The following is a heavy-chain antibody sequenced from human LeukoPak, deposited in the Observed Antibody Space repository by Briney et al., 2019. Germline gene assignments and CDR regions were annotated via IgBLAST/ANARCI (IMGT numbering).Heavy chain of an antibody. J-gene: IGHJ3*02. D-gene: IGHD5-24*01. CDR1: GGSISSGGYY. CDR3: ARAVSMASYAFDI. CDR2: IYYSGST. V-gene: IGHV4-31*03. Sequence: SETLSLTCTVSGGSISSGGYYWSWIRQHPGTGLEWIGYIYYSGSTYYNPSLKSRVTISVDTSKNQFSLKLSSVTAADTAVYYCARAVSMASYAFDIWGQGTMVTVSS.